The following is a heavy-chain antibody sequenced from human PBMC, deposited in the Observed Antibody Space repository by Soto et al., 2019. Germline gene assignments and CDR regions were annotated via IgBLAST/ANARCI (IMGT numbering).Heavy chain of an antibody. CDR2: TYYRSKWYN. J-gene: IGHJ6*02. V-gene: IGHV6-1*01. CDR1: GDSVSSNSAA. Sequence: WQTLSLTCAISGDSVSSNSAAWNWIRQSPSRGLEWLGRTYYRSKWYNDYAVSVKSRITINPDTSKNQFSLQLNSVTPEDTAVYYCARDRTDSSGWPDYYYYYYGRDVWGQGTTVTVSS. CDR3: ARDRTDSSGWPDYYYYYYGRDV. D-gene: IGHD6-19*01.